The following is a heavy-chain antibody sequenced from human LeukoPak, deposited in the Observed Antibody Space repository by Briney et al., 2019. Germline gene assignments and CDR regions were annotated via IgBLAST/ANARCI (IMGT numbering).Heavy chain of an antibody. CDR3: AREYSAFDY. J-gene: IGHJ4*02. CDR1: GDPISGYSNY. Sequence: SETLSLTCTVSGDPISGYSNYTWSWLRQPPGKGLEWIGYIYYHGSTNYNPSLKSRVTFSVDTSKNQFSLKLTSVTAADTAVYYCAREYSAFDYWGQGTLVTVSS. V-gene: IGHV4-61*01. D-gene: IGHD6-13*01. CDR2: IYYHGST.